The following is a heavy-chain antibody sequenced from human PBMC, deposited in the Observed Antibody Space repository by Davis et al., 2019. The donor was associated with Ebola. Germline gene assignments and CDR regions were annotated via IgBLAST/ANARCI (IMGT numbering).Heavy chain of an antibody. Sequence: ASVKVSCKASGYNFDNYGISWVRQAPGQGLEWMGWISAYNGDKNHAPKFQDRLIITTDTSTSTAYMELRSLRSDDTAVYYCARDPTAARLEGEEHFDHWGQGTRVTVSS. D-gene: IGHD2-2*01. CDR2: ISAYNGDK. J-gene: IGHJ5*02. V-gene: IGHV1-18*04. CDR3: ARDPTAARLEGEEHFDH. CDR1: GYNFDNYG.